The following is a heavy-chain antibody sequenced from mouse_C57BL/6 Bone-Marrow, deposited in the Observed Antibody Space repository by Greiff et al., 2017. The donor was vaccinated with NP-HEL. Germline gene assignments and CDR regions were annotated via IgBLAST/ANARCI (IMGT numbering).Heavy chain of an antibody. CDR3: ASITTVVPLDY. V-gene: IGHV1-55*01. Sequence: QVQLQQPGAELVKPGASVKMSCKASGYTFTSYWITWVKQRPGQGLEWIGDIYPGSGSTNYNEKFKSKATLTVDTSSSTAYMQLSSLTSDDSAVYYCASITTVVPLDYWGQGTTLTVSS. D-gene: IGHD1-1*01. J-gene: IGHJ2*01. CDR2: IYPGSGST. CDR1: GYTFTSYW.